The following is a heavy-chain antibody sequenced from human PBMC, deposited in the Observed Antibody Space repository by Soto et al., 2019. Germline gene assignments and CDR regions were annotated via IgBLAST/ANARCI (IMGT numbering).Heavy chain of an antibody. D-gene: IGHD3-10*01. Sequence: EVQLLESGGGLLQSGGSLRLSCAASGFTFKNYVMSWVRQAPGKGLEWVSGIIGSAITTYYADSVKGRFIISRDNSKNTLYLQMNSLRADDTAVYYCAKDRGAETYDYGMDVWGQGTTVTVSS. J-gene: IGHJ6*02. CDR3: AKDRGAETYDYGMDV. CDR1: GFTFKNYV. CDR2: IIGSAITT. V-gene: IGHV3-23*01.